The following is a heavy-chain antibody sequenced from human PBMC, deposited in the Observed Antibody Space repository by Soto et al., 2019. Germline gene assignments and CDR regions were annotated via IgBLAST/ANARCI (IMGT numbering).Heavy chain of an antibody. Sequence: QMQLVQSGPEVKKPGTSVKVSCKASGFTFTSSAMQWVRPARGQRLEWIGWIVVGSGNTNYAQKFQERVTITRDMSTSTAYMELSSLRSEDTAVYYCAAADYDFWSGYYNFDYWGQGTLVTVSS. J-gene: IGHJ4*02. CDR1: GFTFTSSA. CDR3: AAADYDFWSGYYNFDY. D-gene: IGHD3-3*01. CDR2: IVVGSGNT. V-gene: IGHV1-58*02.